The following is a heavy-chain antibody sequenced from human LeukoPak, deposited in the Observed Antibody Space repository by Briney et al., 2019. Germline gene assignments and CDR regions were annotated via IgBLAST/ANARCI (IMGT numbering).Heavy chain of an antibody. J-gene: IGHJ4*02. D-gene: IGHD2-2*03. CDR3: ARGRFLNAITGYSSFHH. CDR1: GFTFSSYG. CDR2: IWYDGSNK. V-gene: IGHV3-33*01. Sequence: GGSLRLSCAASGFTFSSYGMDWVRQAPGKGLELVAVIWYDGSNKYYADAVKCRFTISRDHSKHTLYQQITSLRAEDTAIYYCARGRFLNAITGYSSFHHWGQGPLVNVSS.